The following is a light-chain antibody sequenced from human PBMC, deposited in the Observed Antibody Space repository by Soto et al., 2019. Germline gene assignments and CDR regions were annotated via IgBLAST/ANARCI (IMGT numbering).Light chain of an antibody. CDR3: QKYGNSPIT. J-gene: IGKJ5*01. V-gene: IGKV1-39*02. CDR1: QDIRSS. Sequence: DLQMTQSPSFLSSSLGDRVSITCRASQDIRSSLNWYQQKTGKAPKFLIYVESSLQTGVPHRFSGSGSGTDLNLTISRLEPEDFAVYYCQKYGNSPITCGQGTRLEIK. CDR2: VES.